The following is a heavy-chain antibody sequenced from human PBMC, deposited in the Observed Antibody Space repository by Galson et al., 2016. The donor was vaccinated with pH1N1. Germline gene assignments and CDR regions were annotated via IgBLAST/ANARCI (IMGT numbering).Heavy chain of an antibody. V-gene: IGHV3-7*01. D-gene: IGHD6-13*01. CDR3: VRAIGGAASY. Sequence: SLRLSCAASGFSFSDYWISWVRRAPGKGLEWVANIKQDGSEIYYVDSVKGRCTIPRDNAKNSVSLQMNSLRVEDTGVYYCVRAIGGAASYWGQGTLVTVSS. CDR2: IKQDGSEI. CDR1: GFSFSDYW. J-gene: IGHJ4*02.